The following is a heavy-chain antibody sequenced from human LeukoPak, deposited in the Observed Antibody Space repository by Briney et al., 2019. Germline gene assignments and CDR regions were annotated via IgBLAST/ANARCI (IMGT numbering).Heavy chain of an antibody. CDR2: IKQDGSER. D-gene: IGHD2-2*02. V-gene: IGHV3-7*01. Sequence: GGSLRLSCAASGFTSCEYWMTGVRQAPGGGLEWVAHIKQDGSERYYGDSVKGRFTISRDNAKNIVYLQMNILGAGDTAVYFCAKDRQYQLLYVYWGQGTLVTVPS. J-gene: IGHJ4*02. CDR3: AKDRQYQLLYVY. CDR1: GFTSCEYW.